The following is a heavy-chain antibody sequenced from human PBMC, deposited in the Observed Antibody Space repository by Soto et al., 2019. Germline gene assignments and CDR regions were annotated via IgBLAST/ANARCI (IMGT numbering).Heavy chain of an antibody. CDR3: ASRKSFYASGTDH. Sequence: PSETLSLTCTVSGDSINSADYYWNWIRQTPGKGLEWIGHTYYSGTTDYNPSLKGRVTISSDTSKNQFSLRLTSVTAADTAIYYCASRKSFYASGTDHWGQGTLVTVSS. J-gene: IGHJ4*02. D-gene: IGHD3-10*01. CDR1: GDSINSADYY. CDR2: TYYSGTT. V-gene: IGHV4-30-4*01.